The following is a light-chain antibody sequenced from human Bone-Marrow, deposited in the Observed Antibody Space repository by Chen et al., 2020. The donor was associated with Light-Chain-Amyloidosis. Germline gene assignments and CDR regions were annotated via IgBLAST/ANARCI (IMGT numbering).Light chain of an antibody. Sequence: DIQMTQSPSSLSASVGDRVTITCRASRGIKTWLAWDQQQPGKAPRLLIYAATRLQDGVPSRFSGSGSGTDFTLTINDLQPVDFATYFCQQADSFPLLTFGGGSRVEI. V-gene: IGKV1-12*01. CDR3: QQADSFPLLT. J-gene: IGKJ4*01. CDR1: RGIKTW. CDR2: AAT.